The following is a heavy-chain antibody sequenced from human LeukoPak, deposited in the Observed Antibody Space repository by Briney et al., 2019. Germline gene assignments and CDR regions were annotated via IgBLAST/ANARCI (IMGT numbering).Heavy chain of an antibody. CDR1: GGSISSSSYY. D-gene: IGHD2-2*01. J-gene: IGHJ6*02. Sequence: SETLSLTCTVSGGSISSSSYYWGWIRQPPGKGLEWIGYIYYSGSTNYNPSLKSRVTISVDTSKNQFSLKLSSVTAADTAVYYCAGDCSSTSCQNGMDVWGQGTTATVSS. V-gene: IGHV4-61*05. CDR2: IYYSGST. CDR3: AGDCSSTSCQNGMDV.